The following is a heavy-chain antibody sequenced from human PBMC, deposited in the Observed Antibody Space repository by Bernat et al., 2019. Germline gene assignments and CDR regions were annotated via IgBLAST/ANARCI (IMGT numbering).Heavy chain of an antibody. D-gene: IGHD2-2*01. CDR2: IYPSGST. Sequence: QVQLQESGPGLVKPSETLSLSCAVSSYSISSVYYWGWIRQPPGQGLEWVGSIYPSGSTYYNPPLKSRVTISVDTSKNEFSLKLSSVTAADTAVYYCAVGGCSSTGCYVPYYLDYWGQGTLVTVSS. CDR1: SYSISSVYY. CDR3: AVGGCSSTGCYVPYYLDY. V-gene: IGHV4-38-2*01. J-gene: IGHJ4*02.